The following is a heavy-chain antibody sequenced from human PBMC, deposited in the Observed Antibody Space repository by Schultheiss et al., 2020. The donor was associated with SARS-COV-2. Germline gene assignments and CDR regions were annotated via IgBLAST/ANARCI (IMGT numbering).Heavy chain of an antibody. CDR2: ISYSGFT. Sequence: SETLSLTCTVSGGSVSSGSYYWSWIRQPPGKGLEWIGYISYSGFTYYTPSLKSLVTISVDTSKNQFSLKLTSVTAADTAVYYCARSSSWSSYFFDYWGQGTLVTVSS. CDR3: ARSSSWSSYFFDY. D-gene: IGHD6-6*01. CDR1: GGSVSSGSYY. V-gene: IGHV4-31*01. J-gene: IGHJ4*02.